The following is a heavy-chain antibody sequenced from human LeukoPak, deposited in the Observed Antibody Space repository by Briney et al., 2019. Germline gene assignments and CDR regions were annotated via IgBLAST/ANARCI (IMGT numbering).Heavy chain of an antibody. Sequence: SETLSLTCTVSGGSISSDNYYWSWIRQPAGKGLEWIGRTYTSGSTNYNPSLKSRVTISVDKSKNQFSLRLGSVTAADTAVYYCARTSPLGGSYYYYYYMDVWGKGTTVTVSS. J-gene: IGHJ6*03. D-gene: IGHD3-16*01. CDR3: ARTSPLGGSYYYYYYMDV. CDR2: TYTSGST. CDR1: GGSISSDNYY. V-gene: IGHV4-61*02.